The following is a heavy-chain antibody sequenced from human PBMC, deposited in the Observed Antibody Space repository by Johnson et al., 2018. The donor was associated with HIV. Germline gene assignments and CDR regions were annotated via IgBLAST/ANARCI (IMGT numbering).Heavy chain of an antibody. J-gene: IGHJ3*02. Sequence: QVQLVESGGGVVQPGRSLRLSCAASGFTFSSYAMHWVRQAPGKGLEWVAVISYDGSNKYYADSVKGRFTISRDNSKNTLYLQMNSLRAEDTAVYYCAKELADSSGYYADACDIWGQGTMVTVSS. D-gene: IGHD3-22*01. CDR3: AKELADSSGYYADACDI. V-gene: IGHV3-30*04. CDR2: ISYDGSNK. CDR1: GFTFSSYA.